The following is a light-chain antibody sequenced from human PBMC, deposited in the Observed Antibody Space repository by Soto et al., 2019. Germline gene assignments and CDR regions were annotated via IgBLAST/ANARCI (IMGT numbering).Light chain of an antibody. CDR2: DAS. Sequence: DIQMTQSPSSLSASVGDRVTITCQASHDIKDFLNWFQEKQGKATKLLIYDASNLQTGVPSTFSGSGSGTHCTFTVSSLQPEDIATYYCQRYDSLPPTFGQGTRLDIK. CDR1: HDIKDF. J-gene: IGKJ5*01. V-gene: IGKV1-33*01. CDR3: QRYDSLPPT.